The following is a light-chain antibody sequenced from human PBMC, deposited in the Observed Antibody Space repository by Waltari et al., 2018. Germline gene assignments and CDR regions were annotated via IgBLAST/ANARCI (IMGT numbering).Light chain of an antibody. CDR2: RNT. CDR1: HSNIGSNF. CDR3: AAWDDSLSGRV. Sequence: QSVLTQPPSMSGIPGQRVTISCSGSHSNIGSNFVYWYQQFPGMAPQLLIFRNTHRPSWVPDLFSASKAGASASLAISVLRSEDEADYYCAAWDDSLSGRVFGGGTKLTV. V-gene: IGLV1-47*01. J-gene: IGLJ2*01.